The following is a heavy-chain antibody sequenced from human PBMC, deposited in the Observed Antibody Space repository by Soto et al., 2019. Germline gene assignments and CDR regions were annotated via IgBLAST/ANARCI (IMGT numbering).Heavy chain of an antibody. CDR1: GDTFGRFT. J-gene: IGHJ5*02. Sequence: ASVKVSCKASGDTFGRFTINWVRQAPGQGLEWMGGIKPISDITNYARRFQGRVTFTADASTSTVYLELSSLRSEDTAMYYCARDPSTINKLIGVWFDPWGQGTLVTVSS. D-gene: IGHD4-4*01. CDR2: IKPISDIT. V-gene: IGHV1-69*13. CDR3: ARDPSTINKLIGVWFDP.